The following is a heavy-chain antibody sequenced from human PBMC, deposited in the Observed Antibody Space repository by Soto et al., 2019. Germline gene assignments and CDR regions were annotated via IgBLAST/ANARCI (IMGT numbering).Heavy chain of an antibody. CDR2: IYSGGST. J-gene: IGHJ4*02. Sequence: AGSLRLSCAASGFTVSSNYMSWVRQAPGKGLEWVSVIYSGGSTYYADSVKGRFTISRDNSKNTLYLQMNSLRAEDTAVYYCARVNVWFGELLSPAYFDYWGQGTLVTVSS. V-gene: IGHV3-66*01. D-gene: IGHD3-10*01. CDR3: ARVNVWFGELLSPAYFDY. CDR1: GFTVSSNY.